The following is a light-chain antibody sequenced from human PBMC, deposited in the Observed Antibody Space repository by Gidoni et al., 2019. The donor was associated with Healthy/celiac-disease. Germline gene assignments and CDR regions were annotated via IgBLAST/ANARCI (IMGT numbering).Light chain of an antibody. CDR2: GAS. CDR1: QSVTSSY. V-gene: IGKV3-20*01. J-gene: IGKJ4*01. CDR3: QQYGSSPST. Sequence: EIVLTQSPGTLSLSPGARATLSCRASQSVTSSYLAWYQHKPGQAPRLHIYGASRRATGIPDSFSGSGSETDFTLTISRLEPEDFAVYYCQQYGSSPSTFGGGTKVEIK.